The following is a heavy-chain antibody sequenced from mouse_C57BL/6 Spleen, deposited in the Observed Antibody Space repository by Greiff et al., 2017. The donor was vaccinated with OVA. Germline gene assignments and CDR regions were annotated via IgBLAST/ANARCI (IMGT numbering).Heavy chain of an antibody. V-gene: IGHV1-82*01. CDR1: GYAFSSSW. D-gene: IGHD2-3*01. Sequence: QVQLQQSGPELVKPGASVKISCKASGYAFSSSWMNWVKQRPGKGLEWIGRIYPGDGDTNYNGKFKGKATLTADKSSSTAYMQLSSLTSEDSAVYFCAREMGSYDGYAWFAYWGQGTLVTVSA. J-gene: IGHJ3*01. CDR3: AREMGSYDGYAWFAY. CDR2: IYPGDGDT.